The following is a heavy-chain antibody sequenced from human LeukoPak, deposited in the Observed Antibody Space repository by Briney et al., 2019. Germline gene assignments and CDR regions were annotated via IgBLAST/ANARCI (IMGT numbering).Heavy chain of an antibody. V-gene: IGHV1-18*04. D-gene: IGHD2-2*01. CDR3: ARDLTAAYDY. J-gene: IGHJ4*02. Sequence: ASVKVSCKASGYTFTGYYMHWVRQAPGQGLEWMGWISAYNGNTNYAQKLQGRVTMTTDTSTSTAYMELRSLRSDDTAVYYCARDLTAAYDYWGQGTLVTVSS. CDR2: ISAYNGNT. CDR1: GYTFTGYY.